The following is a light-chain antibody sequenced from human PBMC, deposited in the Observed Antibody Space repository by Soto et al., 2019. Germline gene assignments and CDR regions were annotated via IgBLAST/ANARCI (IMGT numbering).Light chain of an antibody. J-gene: IGLJ2*01. CDR2: SND. Sequence: QSVLTQPPSASGTPGQRVTFSCSGSSSNIGSNTVNWYQQVPGTAPKLLIYSNDRRPLGVPDRFSGSKSGTSASLAISGLQSEDEADYYCTAWDDSLNGRLFGGGTKLTVL. CDR1: SSNIGSNT. V-gene: IGLV1-44*01. CDR3: TAWDDSLNGRL.